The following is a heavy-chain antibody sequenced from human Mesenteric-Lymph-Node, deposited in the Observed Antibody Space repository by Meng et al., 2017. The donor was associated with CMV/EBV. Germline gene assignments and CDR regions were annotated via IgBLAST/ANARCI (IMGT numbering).Heavy chain of an antibody. Sequence: LSCAASGFTFSSYAMHWVRQAPGKGLEWVAVISYDGSNKYYADSVKGRFTISRDNSKNTLYLQMNSLRAEDTAVYYCARGGRITMTLWGQGTLVTVSS. V-gene: IGHV3-30*14. CDR3: ARGGRITMTL. J-gene: IGHJ4*02. CDR2: ISYDGSNK. D-gene: IGHD3-22*01. CDR1: GFTFSSYA.